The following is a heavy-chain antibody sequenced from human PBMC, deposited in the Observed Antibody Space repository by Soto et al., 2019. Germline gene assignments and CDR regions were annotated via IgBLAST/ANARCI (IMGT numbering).Heavy chain of an antibody. V-gene: IGHV4-34*01. CDR3: ARGQLRRGDY. CDR1: GGSFSGYY. CDR2: IHHSGST. J-gene: IGHJ4*02. Sequence: QVQLQQWGAGLLKPSETLSLTCAVYGGSFSGYYWTWIRQPPGKGLEWIGEIHHSGSTNYNPSLKSRVIISVDTSKNQFSLNLSSVTAADTAVYYCARGQLRRGDYWGKGSLVTVSS.